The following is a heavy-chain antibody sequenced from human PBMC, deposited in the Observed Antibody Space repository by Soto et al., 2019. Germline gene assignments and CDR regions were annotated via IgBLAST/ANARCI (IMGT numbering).Heavy chain of an antibody. CDR2: IHYSGVT. V-gene: IGHV4-59*08. J-gene: IGHJ3*02. Sequence: SETLCLTCTVSGVSFSSYYWSWIRQPPGKGLEWIGYIHYSGVTSYNPSLKSRVAISVETSKNQFSLKLSSVTAADTPVSYCVRHYCPPGISAGYSLRFDIWGQGTMVTXSS. CDR1: GVSFSSYY. D-gene: IGHD3-9*01. CDR3: VRHYCPPGISAGYSLRFDI.